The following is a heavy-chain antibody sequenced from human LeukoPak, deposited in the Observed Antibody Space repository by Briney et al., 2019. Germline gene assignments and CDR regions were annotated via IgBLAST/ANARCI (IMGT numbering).Heavy chain of an antibody. CDR1: GFTFSSYI. V-gene: IGHV3-30*03. J-gene: IGHJ4*02. CDR3: ARDPGDY. CDR2: ISYDGSNK. Sequence: GGSLRLSCATSGFTFSSYIMNWVRQAPGKGLEWVAVISYDGSNKYYADSVKGRFTISRDNSKNTLYLQMNSLRAEDTAVYYCARDPGDYWGQGTLVTVSS.